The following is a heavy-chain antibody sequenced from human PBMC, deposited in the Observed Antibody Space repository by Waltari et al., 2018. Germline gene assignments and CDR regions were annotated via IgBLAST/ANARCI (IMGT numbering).Heavy chain of an antibody. CDR2: IYYSGST. CDR3: ARGSVTTIPIHY. D-gene: IGHD2-21*01. Sequence: QVQLQESGPGLVKPSQTLSLTCTVSGGSISSGGYYWSWIRRHPGKGLEWIGYIYYSGSTYYNPYLKSRVTISVDTSKNQFSLKLSSVTAADTAVYYCARGSVTTIPIHYWGQGTLVTVSS. CDR1: GGSISSGGYY. V-gene: IGHV4-31*03. J-gene: IGHJ4*02.